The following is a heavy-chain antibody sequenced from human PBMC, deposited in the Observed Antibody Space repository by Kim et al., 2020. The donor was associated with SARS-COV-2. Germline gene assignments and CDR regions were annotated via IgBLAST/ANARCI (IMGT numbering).Heavy chain of an antibody. V-gene: IGHV1-69*13. Sequence: SVKVSCKASGGTFSSYAISWVRQAPGQGLEWMGGIIPIFGTANYAQKFQGRVTITADESTSTAYMELSSLRSEDTAVYYCASAHPGIAAAGPPDYWGQGTLVTVSS. CDR3: ASAHPGIAAAGPPDY. CDR1: GGTFSSYA. CDR2: IIPIFGTA. J-gene: IGHJ4*02. D-gene: IGHD6-13*01.